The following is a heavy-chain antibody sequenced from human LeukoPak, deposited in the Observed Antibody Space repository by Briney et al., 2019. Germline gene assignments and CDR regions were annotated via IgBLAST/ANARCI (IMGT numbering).Heavy chain of an antibody. J-gene: IGHJ4*02. CDR3: ARGRSGYGGNSGIASCDG. CDR2: IYHTGTI. D-gene: IGHD4-23*01. V-gene: IGHV4-38-2*02. Sequence: SETLSLTCTVSGDSISNGYYWGWIRQPPGKGREWIGRIYHTGTIYYNPSLKSRVTISVDTSNNQFSPQVRSVTAADTAAYYFARGRSGYGGNSGIASCDGWGQGTLVAVSS. CDR1: GDSISNGYY.